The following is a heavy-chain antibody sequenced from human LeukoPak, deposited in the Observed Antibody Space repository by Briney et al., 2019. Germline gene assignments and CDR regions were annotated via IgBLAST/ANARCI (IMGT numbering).Heavy chain of an antibody. CDR1: GFTFSSYG. V-gene: IGHV3-23*01. J-gene: IGHJ6*02. Sequence: GRSLRLSCAASGFTFSSYGMHWVRQAPGKGLEWVSAISGSGGSTYYADSVKGRFTISRDNSKNTLYLQMNSLRAEDTAVYYCAKEVVAMITFGGARWTPSGMDVWGQGTTVTVSS. CDR3: AKEVVAMITFGGARWTPSGMDV. CDR2: ISGSGGST. D-gene: IGHD3-16*01.